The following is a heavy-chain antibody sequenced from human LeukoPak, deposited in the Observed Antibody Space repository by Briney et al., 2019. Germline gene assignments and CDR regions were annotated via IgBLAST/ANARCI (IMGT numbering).Heavy chain of an antibody. Sequence: PSETLSLTCAVSGGSISSGGYYWSWIRQPPGKGLEWIGYIYYSGSTNYNPSLKSRVTISVDTSKNQFSLKLSSVTAADTAVYYCARILGKDFDYWGQGTLVTVSS. CDR1: GGSISSGGYY. CDR2: IYYSGST. CDR3: ARILGKDFDY. J-gene: IGHJ4*02. V-gene: IGHV4-61*08. D-gene: IGHD4-23*01.